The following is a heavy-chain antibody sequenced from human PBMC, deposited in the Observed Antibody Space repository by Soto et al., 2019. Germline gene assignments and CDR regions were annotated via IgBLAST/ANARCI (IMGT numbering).Heavy chain of an antibody. D-gene: IGHD3-22*01. Sequence: QVQLVQSGAEVKKPGSSVKVSCKASGGTFSSYAISWVRQAPGQGLEWMGGISPIFGTANYAQKFQGRVTITADESTSTAYMELSSLRSEDTAVYYCARAFFQYYYDSSGYHGMDYWGQGTLVTVSS. CDR1: GGTFSSYA. J-gene: IGHJ4*02. V-gene: IGHV1-69*01. CDR2: ISPIFGTA. CDR3: ARAFFQYYYDSSGYHGMDY.